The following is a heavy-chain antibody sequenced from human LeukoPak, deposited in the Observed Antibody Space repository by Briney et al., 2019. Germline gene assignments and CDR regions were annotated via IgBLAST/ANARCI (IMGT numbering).Heavy chain of an antibody. J-gene: IGHJ6*02. CDR1: GFTFSSYG. CDR2: IWYDGSNK. Sequence: GGSLRLSWAASGFTFSSYGMHWVRQAPGKGLEWVAVIWYDGSNKYYADSVKGRFTISRDNSKNTLYLQMNSLRAEDTAVYYCARDHSIQGKDVWGQGTTVTVSS. V-gene: IGHV3-33*01. D-gene: IGHD5-18*01. CDR3: ARDHSIQGKDV.